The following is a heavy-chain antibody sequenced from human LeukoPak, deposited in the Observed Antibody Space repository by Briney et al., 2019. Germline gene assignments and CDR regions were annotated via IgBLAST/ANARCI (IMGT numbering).Heavy chain of an antibody. CDR2: TYYRSTWYN. V-gene: IGHV6-1*01. CDR1: GDSVSSNSVT. J-gene: IGHJ5*02. D-gene: IGHD2-2*01. CDR3: ARRLTQYDCFDP. Sequence: SQTLSLTCAISGDSVSSNSVTWNWIRQSPSRGLEWLGRTYYRSTWYNDYAISVRGRITVNPDTSKIQFSLHLNSVTPEDTAVYYCARRLTQYDCFDPWGQGILVTVSS.